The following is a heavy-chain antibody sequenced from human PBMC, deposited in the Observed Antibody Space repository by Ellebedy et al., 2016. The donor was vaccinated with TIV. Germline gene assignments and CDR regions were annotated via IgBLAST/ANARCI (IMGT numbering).Heavy chain of an antibody. CDR1: GFTFNSYY. V-gene: IGHV3-7*03. CDR3: ARALFDVWGGYPLNY. Sequence: PGGSLRLSCAASGFTFNSYYMTWVRQAQGKGPQWVAHIKRDGSEKSYADSVKGRFTISRDNAANSLYLQMNSLRVDDTAVYYCARALFDVWGGYPLNYWGRGTLVTVSS. D-gene: IGHD3-3*01. CDR2: IKRDGSEK. J-gene: IGHJ4*02.